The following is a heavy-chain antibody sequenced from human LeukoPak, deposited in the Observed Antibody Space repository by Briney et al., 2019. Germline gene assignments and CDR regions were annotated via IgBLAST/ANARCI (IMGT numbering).Heavy chain of an antibody. V-gene: IGHV3-23*01. Sequence: GGSLRLSCAASGFTFGTYAMSWVRQAPGKGLEWVSSTSSSGATTYYGGSVKGRFTFSRDNSRNTLYLQMNSLRTEDTALYYCARVGTSSQTDYWGQGTLVTVSS. D-gene: IGHD2-2*01. CDR2: TSSSGATT. CDR3: ARVGTSSQTDY. J-gene: IGHJ4*02. CDR1: GFTFGTYA.